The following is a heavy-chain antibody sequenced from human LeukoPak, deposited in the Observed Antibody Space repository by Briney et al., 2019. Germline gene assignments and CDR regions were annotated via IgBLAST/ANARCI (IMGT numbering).Heavy chain of an antibody. J-gene: IGHJ3*02. V-gene: IGHV4-4*02. Sequence: SETLSLTCAVSGGSICSSNWWSWVRQPPGKGLEWIGEIYHSGSTNYNPSLKSRVTISVDKSKNQFSLKLSSVTAADTAVYYCASTSYYDILTGYLGDAFDIWGQGTMVTVSS. D-gene: IGHD3-9*01. CDR3: ASTSYYDILTGYLGDAFDI. CDR1: GGSICSSNW. CDR2: IYHSGST.